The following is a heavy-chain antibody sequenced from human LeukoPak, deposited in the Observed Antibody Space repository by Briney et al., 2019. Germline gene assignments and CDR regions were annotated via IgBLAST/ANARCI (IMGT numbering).Heavy chain of an antibody. CDR2: VSYEGTIK. Sequence: PGGSLRLSCAASGFTFSDYYMSWIRQAPGKGLEWVAVVSYEGTIKYYSDSAKGRFTISRDNSNSLISLQMNDLTTEDTAVYYCAREKFDSWGQGTLVTVSP. V-gene: IGHV3-30*03. J-gene: IGHJ5*01. CDR3: AREKFDS. CDR1: GFTFSDYY.